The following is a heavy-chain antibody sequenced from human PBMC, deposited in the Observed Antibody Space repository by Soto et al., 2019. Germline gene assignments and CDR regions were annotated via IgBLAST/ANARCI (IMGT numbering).Heavy chain of an antibody. CDR3: ARAAIRLYYYGMDV. CDR1: GGSISSSSYY. J-gene: IGHJ6*02. Sequence: SETLSLTCTVSGGSISSSSYYWGWIRQPPGKGLERIGSIYYSGSTYYNPSLKSRVTISVDTSKNQFSLKLSSVTAADTAVYYCARAAIRLYYYGMDVWGQGTTVTVSS. V-gene: IGHV4-39*01. CDR2: IYYSGST. D-gene: IGHD2-2*01.